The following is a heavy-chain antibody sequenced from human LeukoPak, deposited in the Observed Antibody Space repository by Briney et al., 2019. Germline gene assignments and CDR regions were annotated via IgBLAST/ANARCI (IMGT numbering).Heavy chain of an antibody. CDR1: GGSIRSYY. Sequence: PSETLSLTCTVSGGSIRSYYWSWIRQPPGKGLEWIGHIYYSGSTNYNPSLKSRVTMSVDTSKNQFSLKLSSVTAADTAVYYCARSQFYGSGSYQGRWFDPWGQGTLVTVSS. D-gene: IGHD3-10*01. J-gene: IGHJ5*02. CDR3: ARSQFYGSGSYQGRWFDP. CDR2: IYYSGST. V-gene: IGHV4-59*12.